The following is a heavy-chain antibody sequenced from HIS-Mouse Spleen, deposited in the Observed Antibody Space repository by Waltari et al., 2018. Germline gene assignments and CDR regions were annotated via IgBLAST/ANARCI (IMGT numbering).Heavy chain of an antibody. J-gene: IGHJ4*02. V-gene: IGHV3-7*01. Sequence: EVQLVESGGGLVQPGGSLRLSCAASGFTFSSDGSSWVRQAPGKGLEWVANIKQDGSEKYYVDSVKGRFTISRDNAKNSLYLQMNSLRAEDTAVYYCARDGGTGDFDYWGQGTLVTVSS. D-gene: IGHD7-27*01. CDR1: GFTFSSDG. CDR2: IKQDGSEK. CDR3: ARDGGTGDFDY.